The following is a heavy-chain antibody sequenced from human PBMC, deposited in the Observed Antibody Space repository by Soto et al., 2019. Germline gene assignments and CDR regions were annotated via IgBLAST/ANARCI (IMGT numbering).Heavy chain of an antibody. V-gene: IGHV1-8*02. CDR1: DYTFTSYY. J-gene: IGHJ6*04. D-gene: IGHD3-10*01. Sequence: ASVKVSCKAPDYTFTSYYIHWVRQAPGQGLEWMGWMNPSSGNTGYAQKFQGRVTMTRNTSISTAYMELSSLRSEDTAVYYCVTRGRLLWFGPRLDVWGKGTTVTVSS. CDR3: VTRGRLLWFGPRLDV. CDR2: MNPSSGNT.